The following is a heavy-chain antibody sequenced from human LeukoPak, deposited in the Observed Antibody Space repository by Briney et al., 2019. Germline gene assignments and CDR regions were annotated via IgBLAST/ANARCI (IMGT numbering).Heavy chain of an antibody. Sequence: SETLSLTCTVSGGSISSYYWSWIRQPAGKGLEWIGRIYTSGSTNYNPSLKSRVTMSVDTSKNQFSLKLSSVTAADTAVYYCARDLGPRYCSSTSCLSAWFDPWGQGTLVTVSS. D-gene: IGHD2-2*01. J-gene: IGHJ5*02. V-gene: IGHV4-4*07. CDR2: IYTSGST. CDR1: GGSISSYY. CDR3: ARDLGPRYCSSTSCLSAWFDP.